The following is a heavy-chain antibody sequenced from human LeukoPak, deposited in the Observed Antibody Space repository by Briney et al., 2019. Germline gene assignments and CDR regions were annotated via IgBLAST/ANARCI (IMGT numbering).Heavy chain of an antibody. CDR1: GFTFSSYE. CDR3: ARATYYYDSSGYPFPDY. V-gene: IGHV3-48*03. D-gene: IGHD3-22*01. J-gene: IGHJ4*02. CDR2: ISSSGSTI. Sequence: PGGSLRLSCAASGFTFSSYEMNWVRQAPGKGLEWVSYISSSGSTIYYADSVKGRFTISRDNAKNSLYLQMNSLRAEDTAVYYCARATYYYDSSGYPFPDYWGQGTLVTVSS.